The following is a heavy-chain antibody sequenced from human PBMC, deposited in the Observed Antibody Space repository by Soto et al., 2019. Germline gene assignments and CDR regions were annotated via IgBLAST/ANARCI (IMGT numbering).Heavy chain of an antibody. CDR2: INPNSGCT. J-gene: IGHJ6*02. D-gene: IGHD3-16*01. V-gene: IGHV1-2*02. CDR1: GYTFTGYY. Sequence: ASVKVSCKASGYTFTGYYMHWVRQAPGQGLEWMGWINPNSGCTNYAQKFQGRVTMTRDTSISTAYMEVSRLRSDDTAVYYCARGFEGVFEHGNTPRWATLNGMDLWGQGTTVTVSS. CDR3: ARGFEGVFEHGNTPRWATLNGMDL.